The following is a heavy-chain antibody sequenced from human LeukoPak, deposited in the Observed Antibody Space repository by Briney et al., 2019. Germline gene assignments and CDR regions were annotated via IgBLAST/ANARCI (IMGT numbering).Heavy chain of an antibody. D-gene: IGHD4-17*01. CDR1: GFTFSSYA. CDR2: ISYDGSNK. V-gene: IGHV3-30*04. Sequence: HSGRSLRLSCAASGFTFSSYAMHWVRQAPGKGLEWVAVISYDGSNKYYADSVKGRFTISRDNSKNTLYLQMNSLRAEDTAVYYCARAPTTVTTFDYWGQGTLVTVSS. J-gene: IGHJ4*02. CDR3: ARAPTTVTTFDY.